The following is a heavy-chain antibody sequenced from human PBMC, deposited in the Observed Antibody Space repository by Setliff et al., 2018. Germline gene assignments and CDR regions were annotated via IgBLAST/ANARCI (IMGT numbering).Heavy chain of an antibody. D-gene: IGHD4-17*01. CDR2: VFHTGST. CDR3: ARAPPSVPYGDYGPRQYFDL. J-gene: IGHJ2*01. V-gene: IGHV4-59*11. Sequence: ETLSLTCSVSSGSIGSHYWNWMRQPPGKGLEWIGHVFHTGSTKYNPSLRSRVTISVDTSENYFSLRLTSVAAADTAVYYCARAPPSVPYGDYGPRQYFDLWGRGSLVTVSS. CDR1: SGSIGSHY.